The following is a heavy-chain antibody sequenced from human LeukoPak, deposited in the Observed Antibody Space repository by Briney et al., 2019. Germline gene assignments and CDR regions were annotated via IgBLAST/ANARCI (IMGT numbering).Heavy chain of an antibody. D-gene: IGHD2-2*02. J-gene: IGHJ5*02. CDR2: IVVGSGNT. CDR1: GFTFTSSA. V-gene: IGHV1-58*01. Sequence: SVKVSCKASGFTFTSSAVQWVRQARGQRLERIGWIVVGSGNTNYAQKFQERVTITRDMSTSTAYMELSSLRSEDTAVYYCAAVRAAVPAAIGTEWWFDPWGQGTLVTVSS. CDR3: AAVRAAVPAAIGTEWWFDP.